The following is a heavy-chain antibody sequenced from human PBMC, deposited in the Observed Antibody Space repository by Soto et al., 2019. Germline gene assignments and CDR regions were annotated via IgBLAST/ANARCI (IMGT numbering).Heavy chain of an antibody. CDR2: ISGYSGST. J-gene: IGHJ4*02. CDR1: DYTFTRNG. CDR3: ASFYRSGWPRGHLYN. V-gene: IGHV1-18*01. D-gene: IGHD6-19*01. Sequence: QVQLVQSGAEVKKPGASVKVSCKASDYTFTRNGISWVRQAPGQGLEWMGWISGYSGSTNYAQKFQGRVTMTTDTPTSTAYMELRSLRSDDTAVYYCASFYRSGWPRGHLYNWGQGNLVTVSS.